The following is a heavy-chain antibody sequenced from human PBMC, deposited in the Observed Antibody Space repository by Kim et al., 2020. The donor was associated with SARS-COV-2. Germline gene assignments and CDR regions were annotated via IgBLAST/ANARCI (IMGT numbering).Heavy chain of an antibody. D-gene: IGHD1-26*01. V-gene: IGHV3-23*03. CDR3: ARDSRGYTGIRLSFDI. Sequence: SWTGRFTIPRVSAKNTLYLQMNSLTAEDTALYYCARDSRGYTGIRLSFDIWGQGTMVTVSS. J-gene: IGHJ3*02.